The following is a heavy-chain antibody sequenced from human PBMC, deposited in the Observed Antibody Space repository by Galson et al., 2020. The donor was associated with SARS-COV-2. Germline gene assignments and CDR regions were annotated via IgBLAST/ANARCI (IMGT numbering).Heavy chain of an antibody. D-gene: IGHD2-8*01. CDR3: ARDMRSRGGVSYFFDY. V-gene: IGHV4-31*03. Sequence: SETLSLTCTVSGGSIGSGGYYWTWIRQHPGKGLEWIGYSSYSGSTYYNPSLKSRVTISVDTSKNQFSLNLNSVTAADTAVYYCARDMRSRGGVSYFFDYWGQGALVTVSS. CDR1: GGSIGSGGYY. CDR2: SSYSGST. J-gene: IGHJ4*02.